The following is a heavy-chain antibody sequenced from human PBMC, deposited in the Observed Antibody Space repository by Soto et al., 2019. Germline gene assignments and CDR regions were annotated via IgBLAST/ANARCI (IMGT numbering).Heavy chain of an antibody. V-gene: IGHV1-18*01. CDR2: INAYNGNT. Sequence: QVQLVQSGAEVKKPGASVKVSCKASGYTFTSYGISWLRQAPGQGLEWMGWINAYNGNTNYAQKLQGRVTMTTHTSTSTAYMALRSLRYDDTAVYYCARDPVAGTSFDYWGQGALVTVSS. J-gene: IGHJ4*02. D-gene: IGHD6-19*01. CDR3: ARDPVAGTSFDY. CDR1: GYTFTSYG.